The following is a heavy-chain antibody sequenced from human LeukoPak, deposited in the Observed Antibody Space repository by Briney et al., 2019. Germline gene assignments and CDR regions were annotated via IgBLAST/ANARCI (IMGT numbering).Heavy chain of an antibody. D-gene: IGHD6-19*01. J-gene: IGHJ5*02. CDR1: GGTFSSYA. V-gene: IGHV1-69*06. CDR3: ARVAVAVAGTNFDP. Sequence: ASVKVSCEASGGTFSSYAISWVRQAPGQGLEWMGGIIPIFGTANYAQKFQGRVTITADKSTSTAYMELSSLRSEDTAVYYCARVAVAVAGTNFDPWGQGTLVTVSS. CDR2: IIPIFGTA.